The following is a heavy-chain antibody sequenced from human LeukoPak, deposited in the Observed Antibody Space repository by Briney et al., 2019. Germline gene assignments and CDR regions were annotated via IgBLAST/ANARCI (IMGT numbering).Heavy chain of an antibody. CDR1: GGSIRSSSYY. J-gene: IGHJ5*02. CDR2: IYYSGST. Sequence: SETLSLTCTVSGGSIRSSSYYWGWIRQPPGKGLEWIGSIYYSGSTYYNPSLKSRVTISVDTSKNRFSLKLSSVTAADTAVYYCARDSQQLVWVYFDPWGQGTLVTVSS. V-gene: IGHV4-39*07. CDR3: ARDSQQLVWVYFDP. D-gene: IGHD6-13*01.